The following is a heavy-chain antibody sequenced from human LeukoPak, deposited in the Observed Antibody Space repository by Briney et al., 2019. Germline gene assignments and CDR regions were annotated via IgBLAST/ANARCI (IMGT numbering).Heavy chain of an antibody. CDR1: GCSISSYC. V-gene: IGHV4-4*07. CDR2: IYTSGST. Sequence: SETLSLTCTVSGCSISSYCWSWIRQPAGKGLEWIGRIYTSGSTNYNPSLKHRLTMFLDTTKNQFSLQLSTVTDADTAVYYCARDQAGTTFYYYYYMDVWGKGTTVTVSS. CDR3: ARDQAGTTFYYYYYMDV. D-gene: IGHD1-7*01. J-gene: IGHJ6*03.